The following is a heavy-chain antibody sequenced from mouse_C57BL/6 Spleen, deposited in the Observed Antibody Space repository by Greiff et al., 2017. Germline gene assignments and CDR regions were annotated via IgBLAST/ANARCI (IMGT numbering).Heavy chain of an antibody. CDR2: IDPSDSYT. Sequence: QQSCKASGYTFTSYWMQWVKQRPGQGLEWIGEIDPSDSYTNYNQKFKGKATLTVDTSSSTAYMQLSSLTSEDSAVYYCAIYYGSYYYAMDYWGQGTSVTVSS. CDR3: AIYYGSYYYAMDY. CDR1: GYTFTSYW. V-gene: IGHV1-50*01. J-gene: IGHJ4*01. D-gene: IGHD1-1*01.